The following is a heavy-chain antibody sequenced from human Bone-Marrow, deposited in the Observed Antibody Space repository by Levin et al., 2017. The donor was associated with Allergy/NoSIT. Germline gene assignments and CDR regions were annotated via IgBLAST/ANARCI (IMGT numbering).Heavy chain of an antibody. V-gene: IGHV1-18*01. J-gene: IGHJ5*02. CDR1: GYTFTSYG. D-gene: IGHD2-2*01. CDR2: ISAYNGNT. CDR3: ARVKRRVVVPAAINHWFDP. Sequence: ASVKVSCKASGYTFTSYGISWVRQAPGQGLEWMGWISAYNGNTNYAQKLQGRVTMTTDTSTSTAYMELRSLRSDDTAVYYCARVKRRVVVPAAINHWFDPWGQGTLVTVSS.